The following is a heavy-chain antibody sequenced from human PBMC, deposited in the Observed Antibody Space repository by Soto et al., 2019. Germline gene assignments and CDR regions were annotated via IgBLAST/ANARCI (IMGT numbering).Heavy chain of an antibody. CDR1: GFTFSSYW. CDR2: INSDGSST. V-gene: IGHV3-74*01. J-gene: IGHJ6*02. D-gene: IGHD3-9*01. CDR3: ARGVRYDILTGYLYYYYGMDV. Sequence: GGSLRLSCAASGFTFSSYWMHWVRQAPGKGLVWVSRINSDGSSTSYADSVKGRFTISRDNAKNMLYLQMNGLRAEDTAVYYCARGVRYDILTGYLYYYYGMDVWGQGTTVTVSS.